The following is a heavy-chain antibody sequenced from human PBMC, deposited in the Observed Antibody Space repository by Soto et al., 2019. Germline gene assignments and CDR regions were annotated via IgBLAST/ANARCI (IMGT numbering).Heavy chain of an antibody. V-gene: IGHV4-30-4*01. CDR1: GGSISSGDYY. J-gene: IGHJ4*02. CDR3: ARGDSSGYYPLSY. Sequence: QVQLQESGPGLVKPSQTLSLTCTVSGGSISSGDYYWSWIRQPPGKGLEWIGYIYYSGSTYYNPSLKSRVTLSVDTSKNQFSLKLSSVTAADTAVYYCARGDSSGYYPLSYWGQGTLVTVSS. D-gene: IGHD3-22*01. CDR2: IYYSGST.